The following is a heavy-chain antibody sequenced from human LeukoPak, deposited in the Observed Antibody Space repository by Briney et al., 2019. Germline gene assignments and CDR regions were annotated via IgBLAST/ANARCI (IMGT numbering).Heavy chain of an antibody. J-gene: IGHJ1*01. CDR1: GFSFSDYY. V-gene: IGHV3-11*01. D-gene: IGHD1-26*01. CDR3: ARRVGATSDH. CDR2: INGRSSNI. Sequence: GGSLRLSCAASGFSFSDYYMTWVRQDPGRGLEWVSYINGRSSNIYYADTVKGRFTISRDNSKNSLYLHMNSLRVDDTAVYYCARRVGATSDHWGQGSLVTVAS.